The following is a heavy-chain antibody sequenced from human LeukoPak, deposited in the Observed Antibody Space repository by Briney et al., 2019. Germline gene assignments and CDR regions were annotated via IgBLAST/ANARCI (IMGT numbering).Heavy chain of an antibody. D-gene: IGHD6-13*01. Sequence: ASVKVSCKASGYTFTGHYMHWVRQAPGQGLEWMGWINPNSGGTNYAQKFQGRVTMTRDTSISTAYMELSRLRSDDTAVYYCARVPYSSSYYFDYWGQGTLVTVSS. CDR1: GYTFTGHY. CDR3: ARVPYSSSYYFDY. J-gene: IGHJ4*02. CDR2: INPNSGGT. V-gene: IGHV1-2*02.